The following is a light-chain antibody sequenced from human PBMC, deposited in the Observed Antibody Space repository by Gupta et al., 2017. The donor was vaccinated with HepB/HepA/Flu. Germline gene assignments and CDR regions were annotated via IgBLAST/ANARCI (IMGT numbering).Light chain of an antibody. CDR3: SADRSDSDVV. CDR2: DVS. CDR1: SSDVGGYNY. V-gene: IGLV2-14*03. J-gene: IGLJ2*01. Sequence: QSALTQPASVSGSPVRSITISCTGPSSDVGGYNYVSWYQQHPDKAHKLMIYDVSSRPAGVASRFSGSESGNTASLTISGLQEEDEADYYCSADRSDSDVVFGGGTKLTVL.